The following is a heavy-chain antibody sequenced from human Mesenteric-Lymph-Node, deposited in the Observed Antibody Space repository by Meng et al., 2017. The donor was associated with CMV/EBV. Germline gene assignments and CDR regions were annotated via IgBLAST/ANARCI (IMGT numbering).Heavy chain of an antibody. Sequence: SETLSLTCSVSGGSINSGDYYWSWIRQPPGKGLEWIRYIYYSGSTYYNPSLKSRVTISLDASRTQFSLKVRSVTAADTAVYYCAREGEANYFDYWGQGTLVTVSS. CDR2: IYYSGST. J-gene: IGHJ4*02. CDR3: AREGEANYFDY. V-gene: IGHV4-30-4*08. D-gene: IGHD3-10*01. CDR1: GGSINSGDYY.